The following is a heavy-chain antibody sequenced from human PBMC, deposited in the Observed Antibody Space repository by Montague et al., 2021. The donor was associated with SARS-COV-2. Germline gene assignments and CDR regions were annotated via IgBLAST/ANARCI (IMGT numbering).Heavy chain of an antibody. Sequence: YAVSVKSRITINPDTSKNQFSLQLNSVTPEETAVYYWARGGNWLYYFDYWGQGTPVTVSS. J-gene: IGHJ4*02. CDR3: ARGGNWLYYFDY. V-gene: IGHV6-1*01. D-gene: IGHD1-1*01.